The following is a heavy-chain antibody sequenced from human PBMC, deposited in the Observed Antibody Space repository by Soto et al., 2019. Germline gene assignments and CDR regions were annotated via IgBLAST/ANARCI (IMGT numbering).Heavy chain of an antibody. J-gene: IGHJ4*02. CDR2: IYSSGTFI. D-gene: IGHD3-22*01. Sequence: EVQLVESGGGPVKPGGSLRLSCTASGFIFRTYGMTWVRQAPGKGLEWVSSIYSSGTFIYYADSVKGRFTISRDDAKNSLFLQLNSLRAEDTAVYYCGRAIGRGIIRDWGQGTLVTVSS. V-gene: IGHV3-21*01. CDR3: GRAIGRGIIRD. CDR1: GFIFRTYG.